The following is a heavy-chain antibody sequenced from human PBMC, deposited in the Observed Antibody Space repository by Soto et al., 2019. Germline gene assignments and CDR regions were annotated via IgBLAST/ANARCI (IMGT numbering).Heavy chain of an antibody. Sequence: EVQLVESGGGLVQPGGSLRLSCAASGFSFSNYEMNWVRQAPGKGLEWVAYISSGGSTVHYADSVRGRFTVSRDNARKSLYLQMNTLSVEDTALYYCARDRAAGGYWGQGTLVTVSS. V-gene: IGHV3-48*03. CDR1: GFSFSNYE. D-gene: IGHD6-13*01. J-gene: IGHJ4*02. CDR3: ARDRAAGGY. CDR2: ISSGGSTV.